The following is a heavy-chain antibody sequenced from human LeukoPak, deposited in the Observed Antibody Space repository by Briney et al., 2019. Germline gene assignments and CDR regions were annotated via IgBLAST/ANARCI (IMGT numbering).Heavy chain of an antibody. CDR3: AKGGSSSSRFDF. Sequence: GGSLRLSCAASGFTFSSYAMSWVRQAPGKGLEWVSAISGSGGSTYYADSVEGRITISRDNSKNTLYLQMNGPRAEDTAVYYCAKGGSSSSRFDFWGQGTLVTVSS. CDR1: GFTFSSYA. J-gene: IGHJ4*02. V-gene: IGHV3-23*01. CDR2: ISGSGGST. D-gene: IGHD6-6*01.